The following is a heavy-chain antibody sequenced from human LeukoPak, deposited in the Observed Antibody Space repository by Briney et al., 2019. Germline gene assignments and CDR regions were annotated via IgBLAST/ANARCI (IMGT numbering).Heavy chain of an antibody. CDR1: GYTLTKLS. CDR3: ATYNEGNYYDSSGYYSLDY. V-gene: IGHV1-24*01. Sequence: GASVKVSCKVSGYTLTKLSMHWVRQAPGKGLEWMGGFDPEDGETIYAQKFQGRVTMTEDSSTDTAYMELSSLRSEDTAVYYCATYNEGNYYDSSGYYSLDYWGQGTLVTVSS. J-gene: IGHJ4*02. D-gene: IGHD3-22*01. CDR2: FDPEDGET.